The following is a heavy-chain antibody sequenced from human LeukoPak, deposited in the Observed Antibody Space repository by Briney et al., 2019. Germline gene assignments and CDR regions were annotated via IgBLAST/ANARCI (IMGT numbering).Heavy chain of an antibody. V-gene: IGHV3-49*04. D-gene: IGHD3-22*01. CDR1: GFRFGDYP. CDR3: TSFSFRWLKPGGNNYFDH. CDR2: VRGENYGSTT. Sequence: GGSLRLSCRGSGFRFGDYPVSWVRQAPGKGLEWVGLVRGENYGSTTEYAASVKGRFTMSRDDSKSIAYLQMNSLITEDTAVYYCTSFSFRWLKPGGNNYFDHWGQGTLVTVSS. J-gene: IGHJ4*02.